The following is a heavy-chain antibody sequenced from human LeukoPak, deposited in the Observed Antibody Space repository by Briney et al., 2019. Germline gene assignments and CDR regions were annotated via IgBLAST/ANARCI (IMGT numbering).Heavy chain of an antibody. Sequence: SETLSLTCTVSGGSVSSGSYYWSWIRQPPGKGLEWIGYIYYSGSTNYNPSLKSRVTISVDTSKNQSSLNLSSVTAADTAVYYCARGHIAARPFDYWGQGTLVTVSS. CDR2: IYYSGST. D-gene: IGHD6-6*01. CDR3: ARGHIAARPFDY. J-gene: IGHJ4*02. V-gene: IGHV4-61*01. CDR1: GGSVSSGSYY.